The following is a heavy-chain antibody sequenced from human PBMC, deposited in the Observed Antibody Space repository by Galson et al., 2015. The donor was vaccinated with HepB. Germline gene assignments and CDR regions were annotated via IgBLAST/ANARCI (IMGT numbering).Heavy chain of an antibody. CDR3: AREPAVVIYGMDV. Sequence: SLRLSCAASGFTFSSYAMHWVRQAPGKGLEWVAVTSYDGSNKYYADSAKGRFTISRDNSKNTLYLQMNSLRAEDTAVYYCAREPAVVIYGMDVWGQGTTVTVSS. D-gene: IGHD3-22*01. V-gene: IGHV3-30-3*01. CDR1: GFTFSSYA. CDR2: TSYDGSNK. J-gene: IGHJ6*02.